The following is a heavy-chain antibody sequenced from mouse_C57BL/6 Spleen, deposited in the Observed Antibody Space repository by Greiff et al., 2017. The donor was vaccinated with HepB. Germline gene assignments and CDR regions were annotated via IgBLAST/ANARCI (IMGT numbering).Heavy chain of an antibody. D-gene: IGHD2-4*01. CDR2: IWSGGST. Sequence: QVQLKESGPGLVQPSQSLSITCTVSGFSLTSYGVHWVRQSPGKGLEWLGVIWSGGSTDYNAAFISRLSISKDNSKSQVFFKMNSLQADDTAIYYCARSGYDYFFAYWGQGTLVTVSA. V-gene: IGHV2-2*01. J-gene: IGHJ3*01. CDR1: GFSLTSYG. CDR3: ARSGYDYFFAY.